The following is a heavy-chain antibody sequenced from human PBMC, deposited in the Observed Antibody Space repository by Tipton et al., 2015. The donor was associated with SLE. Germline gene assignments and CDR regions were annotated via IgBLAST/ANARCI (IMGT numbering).Heavy chain of an antibody. J-gene: IGHJ3*01. CDR2: IKGSGTDT. Sequence: SLRLSCAVSGFTFSSSWMNWVRQAPGKGLEWISAIKGSGTDTYYADSVKGRFTISRDNAKNSVYLQMERLRADDTASYYCARVRRMDGFDLWGQGIMVAVSS. CDR1: GFTFSSSW. CDR3: ARVRRMDGFDL. D-gene: IGHD2-2*03. V-gene: IGHV3-21*06.